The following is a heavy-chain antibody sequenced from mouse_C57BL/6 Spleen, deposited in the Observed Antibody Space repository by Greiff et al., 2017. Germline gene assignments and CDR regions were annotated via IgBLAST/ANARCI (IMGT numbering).Heavy chain of an antibody. J-gene: IGHJ2*01. CDR1: GYSFTGYY. V-gene: IGHV1-42*01. CDR2: IYPSTGGT. Sequence: VQLQQSGPELVKPGASVKISCKASGYSFTGYYMNWVKQSPEKGLEWIGGIYPSTGGTTYNQKFKGKATLTVDKSSSTAYMQLRSLTSEDSAVYYCAREGAPFDYWGQGTTLTVAS. CDR3: AREGAPFDY.